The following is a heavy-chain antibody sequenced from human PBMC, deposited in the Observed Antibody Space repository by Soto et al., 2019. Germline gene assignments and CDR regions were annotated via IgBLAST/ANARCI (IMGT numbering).Heavy chain of an antibody. CDR1: GGSINNYY. Sequence: QVQLQESGPGLVKPSETLSLTCTVSGGSINNYYWSWIRQPPGKGLEWIGYIYYSGGTNYNPSLKSRVXTSKDXXNSQFSLKLSSVTAADTAVYYCARRYSGYDDAFDIWGQGTMVTVSS. D-gene: IGHD5-12*01. CDR2: IYYSGGT. J-gene: IGHJ3*02. CDR3: ARRYSGYDDAFDI. V-gene: IGHV4-59*01.